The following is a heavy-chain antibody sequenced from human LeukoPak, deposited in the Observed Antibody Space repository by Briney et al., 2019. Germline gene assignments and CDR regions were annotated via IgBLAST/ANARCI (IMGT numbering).Heavy chain of an antibody. D-gene: IGHD3-22*01. V-gene: IGHV4-30-4*01. CDR2: IYYSGST. CDR3: ARAQGNYYDSSGYYFDY. J-gene: IGHJ4*02. Sequence: SETLSLTCVVSGGSISDSFEHYWSWIRQPPGKGLEWIGYIYYSGSTYYNPSLKSRVTISVDTSKNQFSLKLSSVTAADTAVYYCARAQGNYYDSSGYYFDYWGQGTLVTVSS. CDR1: GGSISDSFEHY.